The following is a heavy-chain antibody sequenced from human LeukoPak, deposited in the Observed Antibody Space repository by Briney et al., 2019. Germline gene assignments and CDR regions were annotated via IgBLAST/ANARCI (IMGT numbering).Heavy chain of an antibody. CDR2: IYTSGST. D-gene: IGHD5-18*01. CDR1: GGSISSGSYY. CDR3: ARSGGSYGSVKFDP. Sequence: SETLSLTCTVSGGSISSGSYYWSWIRQPAGKGLEWIGRIYTSGSTNYNPSLKSRVTLSVDTSKNQFSLKLSSVTAADTAVYYCARSGGSYGSVKFDPWGQGTLVTVSS. J-gene: IGHJ5*02. V-gene: IGHV4-61*02.